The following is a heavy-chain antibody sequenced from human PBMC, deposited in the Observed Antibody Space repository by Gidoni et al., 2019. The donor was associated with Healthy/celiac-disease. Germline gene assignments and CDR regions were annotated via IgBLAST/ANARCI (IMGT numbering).Heavy chain of an antibody. D-gene: IGHD4-4*01. J-gene: IGHJ2*01. Sequence: QVQLQQWGAGLLKPSETLSLTCAVYGGSFSGYYWSWIRQPPGKGLEWIGEINHSGSTNYNPSLKSRVTISVDTSKNQFSLKLSSVTAADTAVYYCARASRGRYSNRGRGYFDLWGRGTLVTVSS. CDR2: INHSGST. CDR1: GGSFSGYY. CDR3: ARASRGRYSNRGRGYFDL. V-gene: IGHV4-34*01.